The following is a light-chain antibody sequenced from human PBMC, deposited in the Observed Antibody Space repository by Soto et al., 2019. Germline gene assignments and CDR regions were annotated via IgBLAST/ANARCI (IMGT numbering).Light chain of an antibody. V-gene: IGKV1-33*01. CDR2: DAS. Sequence: DIQMTPSPSSLSASVGDRVTITCQASQDISNYLNWYQQKPRKAPKLLIYDASNFETGGPSRFSGSGSGTDFTFAISSLQPEDIATYYCQQYDNLLFTFGPGTKVDI. J-gene: IGKJ3*01. CDR3: QQYDNLLFT. CDR1: QDISNY.